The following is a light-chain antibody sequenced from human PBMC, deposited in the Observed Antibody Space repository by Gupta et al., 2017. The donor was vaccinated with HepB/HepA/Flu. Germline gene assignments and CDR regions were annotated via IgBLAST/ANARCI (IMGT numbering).Light chain of an antibody. Sequence: EIVMTQSPATLSVSPGERATLSCRASQSVSSTLDWYQQKPGQAPRLLIYGASTSATGSPGRFSGSGSGTEFTLTSISPQSEDFAVYYWQQDDNWTSFGHGTRLDIK. J-gene: IGKJ3*01. V-gene: IGKV3-15*01. CDR3: QQDDNWTS. CDR1: QSVSST. CDR2: GAS.